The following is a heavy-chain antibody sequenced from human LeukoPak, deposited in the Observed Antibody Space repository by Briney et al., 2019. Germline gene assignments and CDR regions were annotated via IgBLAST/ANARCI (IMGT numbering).Heavy chain of an antibody. V-gene: IGHV1-2*02. Sequence: ASVKVSCKASGYTFTGYYMHWVRQAPGQGLEWMGWINPNSGGTNYAQKFQGRVTMTRDTSISTAYMELSRLRSDDTAVYYCARDLYSYGYEVPYYYYYMDVRGKGTTVTVSS. CDR1: GYTFTGYY. CDR2: INPNSGGT. CDR3: ARDLYSYGYEVPYYYYYMDV. D-gene: IGHD5-18*01. J-gene: IGHJ6*03.